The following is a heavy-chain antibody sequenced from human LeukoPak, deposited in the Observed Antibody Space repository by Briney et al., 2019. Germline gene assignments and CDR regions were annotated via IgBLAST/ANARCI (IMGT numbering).Heavy chain of an antibody. J-gene: IGHJ4*02. CDR3: ARDAPWYYDILTGYPPPRVFDY. CDR1: GYTFTSYD. Sequence: GASVKVSCKASGYTFTSYDISWVRQAPGQGLEWMGWISAYNGNTNYAQKLQGRVTMTTDTSTSTAYMELRSLRSDDTAVYYCARDAPWYYDILTGYPPPRVFDYWGQGTLVTVSS. CDR2: ISAYNGNT. D-gene: IGHD3-9*01. V-gene: IGHV1-18*01.